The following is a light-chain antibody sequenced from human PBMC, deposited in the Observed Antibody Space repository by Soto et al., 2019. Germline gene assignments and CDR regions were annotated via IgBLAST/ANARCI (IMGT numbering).Light chain of an antibody. J-gene: IGKJ1*01. CDR1: LSVSSN. Sequence: EIVMTQSPAALSVSPGERATLSCRASLSVSSNLAWYQQKPGQAPRLLIHGASTRATGIPARFRGSGSGTEFTHTISSLQSEDFAVYYCQQYNNWPWTFGQGTKVDIK. V-gene: IGKV3-15*01. CDR2: GAS. CDR3: QQYNNWPWT.